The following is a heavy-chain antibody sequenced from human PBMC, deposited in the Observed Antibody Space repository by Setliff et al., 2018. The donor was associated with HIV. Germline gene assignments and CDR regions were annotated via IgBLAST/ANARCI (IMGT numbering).Heavy chain of an antibody. D-gene: IGHD2-21*02. CDR1: GYTFTDYY. V-gene: IGHV1-46*01. J-gene: IGHJ4*02. CDR3: ASPTAIPH. CDR2: ISPYGGTI. Sequence: ASVKVSCKTSGYTFTDYYIHWVRQAPGEGLEWLGLISPYGGTINYAQKFQDRVTMTRDTSTSTAYMELSSLRPEDTAVYYCASPTAIPHWGQGTLVTVSS.